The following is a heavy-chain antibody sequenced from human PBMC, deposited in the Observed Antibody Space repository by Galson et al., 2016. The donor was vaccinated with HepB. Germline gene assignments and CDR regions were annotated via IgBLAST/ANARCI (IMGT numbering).Heavy chain of an antibody. J-gene: IGHJ5*02. CDR3: ARGRINWDNWFDP. CDR2: ISHSSDLI. CDR1: GLTFSDYT. D-gene: IGHD7-27*01. V-gene: IGHV3-48*01. Sequence: SLRLSCAASGLTFSDYTMIWVRQAPGKGLEWVSYISHSSDLIHYTDSVKGRFTISRDNAKNSLYLQMNSLRAEDTAVYYCARGRINWDNWFDPWGQGALVTVSS.